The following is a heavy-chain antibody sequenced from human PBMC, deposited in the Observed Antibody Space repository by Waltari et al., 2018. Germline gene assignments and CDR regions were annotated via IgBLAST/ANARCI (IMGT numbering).Heavy chain of an antibody. D-gene: IGHD6-13*01. CDR2: INIDGTTT. V-gene: IGHV3-74*01. J-gene: IGHJ5*02. Sequence: EVQLVESGEGLVQPGGSLSLSCVGSGFTFSGHWMHWVRQAPGKGLVWVSHINIDGTTTTYADSVKGRFTISRDNAKNTLYLQMNSLRVDDTAVYYCTRDVPHSNFDPWGQGTLVTVSS. CDR3: TRDVPHSNFDP. CDR1: GFTFSGHW.